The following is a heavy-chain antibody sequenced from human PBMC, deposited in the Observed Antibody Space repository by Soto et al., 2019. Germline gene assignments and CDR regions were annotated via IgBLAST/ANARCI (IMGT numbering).Heavy chain of an antibody. V-gene: IGHV4-31*03. J-gene: IGHJ4*02. Sequence: SETLSLTCTVSGGSISSGGYYWSWIRQHPGKGLEWIGYIYYSGSTYYNPSLKSRVTISVDTSKNQFSLKLSSVTAADTAVYYCARAPARGECLDYWGQGTLVTVSS. CDR2: IYYSGST. CDR3: ARAPARGECLDY. CDR1: GGSISSGGYY. D-gene: IGHD2-21*01.